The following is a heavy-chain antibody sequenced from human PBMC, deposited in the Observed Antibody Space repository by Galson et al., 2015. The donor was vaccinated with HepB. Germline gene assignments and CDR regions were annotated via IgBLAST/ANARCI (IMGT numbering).Heavy chain of an antibody. CDR1: GFTFNDAW. J-gene: IGHJ4*02. D-gene: IGHD4-17*01. V-gene: IGHV3-15*01. CDR2: IKSNAVGGTT. Sequence: SLRLSCAASGFTFNDAWMTWVRQAPGKGLEWVGHIKSNAVGGTTDFAAPVKGRFTISRDDSKTTLYLQMNSLKTDDTAVYYCAKEFYGAINYWGQGTLVTGSS. CDR3: AKEFYGAINY.